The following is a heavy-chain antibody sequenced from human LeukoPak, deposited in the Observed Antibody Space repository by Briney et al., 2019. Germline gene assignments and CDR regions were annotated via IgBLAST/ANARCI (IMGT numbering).Heavy chain of an antibody. CDR3: ASTLNYYDSSGAIDY. V-gene: IGHV4-34*01. Sequence: PGGSLRLSCAASGFTFSRHGIHWVRQAPGKGLEWIGEINHSGSTNYNPSLKSRVTISVDTSKNQFSLKLSSVTAADTAVYYCASTLNYYDSSGAIDYWGQGTLVTVSS. J-gene: IGHJ4*02. D-gene: IGHD3-22*01. CDR1: GFTFSRHG. CDR2: INHSGST.